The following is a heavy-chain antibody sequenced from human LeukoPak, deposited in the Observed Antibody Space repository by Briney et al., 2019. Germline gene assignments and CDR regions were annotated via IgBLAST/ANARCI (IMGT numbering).Heavy chain of an antibody. CDR2: IYYSGST. V-gene: IGHV4-59*08. Sequence: SETLSLTCTVSGGSISGYYWSWTRQPPGKGLEWIGYIYYSGSTNYNPSLRSRVTISVDTSKNQFSLKLTSVTAADTAVYYCARHSICFDPWGQGTLVTVSS. J-gene: IGHJ5*02. CDR1: GGSISGYY. CDR3: ARHSICFDP.